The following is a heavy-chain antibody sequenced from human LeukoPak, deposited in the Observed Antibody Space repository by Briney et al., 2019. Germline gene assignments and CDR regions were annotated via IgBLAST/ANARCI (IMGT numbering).Heavy chain of an antibody. V-gene: IGHV1-46*01. D-gene: IGHD3-10*01. CDR2: INPSGGST. CDR1: GYTFTSYY. CDR3: ARDLYYYGSGSYYVLAY. J-gene: IGHJ4*02. Sequence: ASVKVSCKASGYTFTSYYMHWVRQAPGQGLEWMGIINPSGGSTSYAQEFQGRVTMTRDMSTSTVYMELSSLRSEDTAVYYCARDLYYYGSGSYYVLAYWGQGTLVTVSS.